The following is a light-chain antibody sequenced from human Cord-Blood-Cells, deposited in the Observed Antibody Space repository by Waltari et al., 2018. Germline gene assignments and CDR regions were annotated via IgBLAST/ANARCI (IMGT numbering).Light chain of an antibody. CDR3: EQYNSYLWT. V-gene: IGKV1-5*01. CDR1: QSISSW. J-gene: IGKJ1*01. Sequence: DIHMTQSPSTLSASVGDRVTITCRASQSISSWLAWYQQKPGKAPKLLIYDASSLESGVPSRFSGSGSGTECTLTISSLRPDDVATYYCEQYNSYLWTFGQGTKVEI. CDR2: DAS.